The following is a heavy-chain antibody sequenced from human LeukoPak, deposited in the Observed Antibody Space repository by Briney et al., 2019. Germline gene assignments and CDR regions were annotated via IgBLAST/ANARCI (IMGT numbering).Heavy chain of an antibody. CDR3: VRDAPGREGPHY. V-gene: IGHV3-48*04. D-gene: IGHD1-26*01. CDR2: ISSSSSTI. J-gene: IGHJ4*02. CDR1: GFTFSSYS. Sequence: GGSLRLSCAASGFTFSSYSMNWVRQAPGKGLEWVSYISSSSSTIYYADPVKGRFTISRDNAKNSLSLQMDSLRVEDTAVYHCVRDAPGREGPHYWGQGILVTVSS.